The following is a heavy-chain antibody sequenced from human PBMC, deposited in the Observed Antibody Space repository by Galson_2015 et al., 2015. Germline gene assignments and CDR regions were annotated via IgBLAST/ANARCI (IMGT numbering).Heavy chain of an antibody. V-gene: IGHV3-15*01. J-gene: IGHJ3*02. Sequence: SLRLSCAASGFTFSNAWMSWVRQAPGKGLEWVGRIKSKTDGGTTDYAAPVKGRFTISRDDSKNTLYLQMNSLKTEDTAVYYCTTALYGRGAFDIWGQGTMVTVSS. D-gene: IGHD4-17*01. CDR1: GFTFSNAW. CDR3: TTALYGRGAFDI. CDR2: IKSKTDGGTT.